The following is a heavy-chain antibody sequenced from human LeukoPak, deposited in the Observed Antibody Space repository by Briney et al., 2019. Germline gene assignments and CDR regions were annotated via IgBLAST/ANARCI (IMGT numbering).Heavy chain of an antibody. CDR2: IYASGIS. Sequence: SETLSLTCTVSGDSITSGSYYWSWIRQPAGKGLGWIGRIYASGISNYNPSLKSRVTMSIDTSKNQFSLNLGSVTATDTAIYYCAREFDSWGQGTLVTVSS. V-gene: IGHV4-61*02. CDR3: AREFDS. CDR1: GDSITSGSYY. J-gene: IGHJ4*02.